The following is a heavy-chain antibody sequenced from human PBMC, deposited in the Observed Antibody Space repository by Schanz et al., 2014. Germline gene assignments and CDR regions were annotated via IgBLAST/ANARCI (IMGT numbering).Heavy chain of an antibody. D-gene: IGHD1-1*01. Sequence: VQLVESGGGLVKPGGSLRLSCGGSGFTFSKYWMSWVRQAPGKGLEWVSVIYSGIGAYYADSVKDRFTVSRDNSKNTVYLQMNRLRAEDTAVYYCARGTDWNLHYWGQGALVTVSS. V-gene: IGHV3-66*01. CDR1: GFTFSKYW. CDR3: ARGTDWNLHY. CDR2: IYSGIGA. J-gene: IGHJ4*02.